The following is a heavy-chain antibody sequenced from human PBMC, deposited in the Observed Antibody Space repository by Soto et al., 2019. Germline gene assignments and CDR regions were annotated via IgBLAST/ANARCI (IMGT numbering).Heavy chain of an antibody. CDR2: IYYSGST. D-gene: IGHD3-22*01. CDR1: GGSISSYY. Sequence: SETLSLTCTVSGGSISSYYWSWIRQPPGKGLEWIGYIYYSGSTNYNPSLKSRVTISVDTSKNQFSLKLSSVTAADTAVYYCARDSPPPYYYDSSGPSASWVAFDIWGQGTMVTVSS. J-gene: IGHJ3*02. V-gene: IGHV4-59*01. CDR3: ARDSPPPYYYDSSGPSASWVAFDI.